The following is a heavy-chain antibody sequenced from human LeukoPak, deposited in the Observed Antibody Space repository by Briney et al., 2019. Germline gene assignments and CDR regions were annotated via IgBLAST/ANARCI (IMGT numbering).Heavy chain of an antibody. J-gene: IGHJ4*02. CDR3: ARDQKATPPPLDY. V-gene: IGHV3-21*01. CDR1: GFTFSSYS. Sequence: PGGSLRLSCAASGFTFSSYSMDWVRQAPGKGLEWVSSISSSSSYIYYADSVKGRFTISRDNAKNSLYLQMNSLRAEDTAVYYCARDQKATPPPLDYWGRGTRVTVSS. CDR2: ISSSSSYI. D-gene: IGHD1-26*01.